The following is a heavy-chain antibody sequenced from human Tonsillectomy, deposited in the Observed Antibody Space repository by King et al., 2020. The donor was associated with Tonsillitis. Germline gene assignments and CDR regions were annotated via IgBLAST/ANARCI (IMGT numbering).Heavy chain of an antibody. Sequence: VQLQESGPGLVEPSQTLSLTCTVSGGSINSGDYYWSWIRQPPGKGLEWIGYIYYRGNTYFNPSLKSRVTLSVETTKNQFSLKLSSVIAADTAVYYCAISHTSCWSGEYFRHWGRGTLVTVSS. D-gene: IGHD2-2*01. CDR3: AISHTSCWSGEYFRH. CDR2: IYYRGNT. CDR1: GGSINSGDYY. J-gene: IGHJ1*01. V-gene: IGHV4-30-4*01.